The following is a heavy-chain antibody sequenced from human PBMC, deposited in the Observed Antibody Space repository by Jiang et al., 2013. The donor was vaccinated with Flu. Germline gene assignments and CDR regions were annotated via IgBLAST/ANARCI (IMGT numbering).Heavy chain of an antibody. CDR2: INHSGST. D-gene: IGHD4-17*01. CDR3: ARELYGEFGDY. CDR1: GGSFSSYY. V-gene: IGHV4-34*01. Sequence: VYGGSFSSYYWSWIRQPPGKGLEWIGEINHSGSTNYNPSLKSRVTISVDTSKNQFSLKLSSVTAADTAVYYCARELYGEFGDYWGQGTLVTVSS. J-gene: IGHJ4*02.